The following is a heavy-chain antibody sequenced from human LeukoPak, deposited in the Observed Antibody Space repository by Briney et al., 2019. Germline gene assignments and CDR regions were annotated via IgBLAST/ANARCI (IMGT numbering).Heavy chain of an antibody. Sequence: PGGSLRLSCAASGFTVSSNYMSWVRQAPGKGLEWVSGISNSGGTTYYADSVKGRFTISRDNSKNTLYLQMNSLRAEDTAVYYCARSSSLNWFDPWGQGTLVTVSS. CDR3: ARSSSLNWFDP. J-gene: IGHJ5*02. CDR2: ISNSGGTT. CDR1: GFTVSSNY. D-gene: IGHD6-6*01. V-gene: IGHV3-23*01.